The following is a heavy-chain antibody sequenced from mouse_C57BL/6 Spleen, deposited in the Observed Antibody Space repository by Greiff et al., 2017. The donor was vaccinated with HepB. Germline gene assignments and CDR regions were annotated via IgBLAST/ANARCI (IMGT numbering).Heavy chain of an antibody. CDR1: GYTFTSYW. CDR2: IDPSDSYT. D-gene: IGHD2-3*01. Sequence: VQLQQPGAELVMPGASVKLSCKASGYTFTSYWMHWVKQRPGQGLEWIGEIDPSDSYTNYNQKFKGKSTLTVDKSSSTAYMQLSSLTSEDSAVYYCARRWLLGYFDYWGQGTTLTVSS. J-gene: IGHJ2*01. V-gene: IGHV1-69*01. CDR3: ARRWLLGYFDY.